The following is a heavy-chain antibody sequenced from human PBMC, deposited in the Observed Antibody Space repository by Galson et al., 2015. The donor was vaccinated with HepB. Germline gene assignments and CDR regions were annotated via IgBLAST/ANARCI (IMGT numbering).Heavy chain of an antibody. J-gene: IGHJ5*02. V-gene: IGHV3-23*01. CDR3: ARGTSKRNNNWFDP. Sequence: SLRLSCAASGFIFSSYVMSWVRQAPGKGLEWVSVISGSGGTTFYADSVKGRFTISRDNAKNSLYLQMNSLRAEDTAVYYCARGTSKRNNNWFDPWGQGTLVTVSS. D-gene: IGHD3-3*02. CDR1: GFIFSSYV. CDR2: ISGSGGTT.